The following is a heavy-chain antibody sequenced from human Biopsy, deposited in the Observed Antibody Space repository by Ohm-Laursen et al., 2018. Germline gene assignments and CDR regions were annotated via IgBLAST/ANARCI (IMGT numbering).Heavy chain of an antibody. Sequence: SLRLSCAASGFTFSSHAMSWVRQAPGKGLECVSIINGGGGSTWYSDPVKGRFTISRDNSKNTLYLQMNSLRAEDTAMYYCARDLYDFCGGCPFDPWGQGTLVTVSS. CDR3: ARDLYDFCGGCPFDP. J-gene: IGHJ5*02. D-gene: IGHD3-3*01. V-gene: IGHV3-23*01. CDR2: INGGGGST. CDR1: GFTFSSHA.